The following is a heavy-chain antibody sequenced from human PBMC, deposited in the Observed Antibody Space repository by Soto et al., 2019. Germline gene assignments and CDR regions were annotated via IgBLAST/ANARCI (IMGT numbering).Heavy chain of an antibody. CDR2: IYYSGST. V-gene: IGHV4-39*01. Sequence: SGTLSLTCTVNCSSIRISSSYWGWIRQPPGKGLEWIGSIYYSGSTYYNPSLKSRVTISVDTSKNQFSLKLSSVTAADTAVYYCASPKIAFYNWFDPWGQG. D-gene: IGHD3-3*02. CDR3: ASPKIAFYNWFDP. CDR1: CSSIRISSSY. J-gene: IGHJ5*02.